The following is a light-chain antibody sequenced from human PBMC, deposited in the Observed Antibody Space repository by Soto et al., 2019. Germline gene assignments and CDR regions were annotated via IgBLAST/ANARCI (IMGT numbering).Light chain of an antibody. CDR1: QSLLDIDGNTY. CDR2: QVF. Sequence: VMTQSPLSLPVTLGQPASISCRSSQSLLDIDGNTYLNRYQQRPGQSPRRLIYQVFKRDSGVPDRFSGSGSGTDFTLKISSVEAEDVGVYYCMQGTHWPPIPFGQGTRLEIK. CDR3: MQGTHWPPIP. V-gene: IGKV2-30*01. J-gene: IGKJ5*01.